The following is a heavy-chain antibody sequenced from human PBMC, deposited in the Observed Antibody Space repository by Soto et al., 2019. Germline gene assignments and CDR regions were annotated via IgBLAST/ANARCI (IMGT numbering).Heavy chain of an antibody. CDR3: ARGVSSGFDY. D-gene: IGHD3-22*01. J-gene: IGHJ4*02. Sequence: SETLSLTCTVSGGSISSGGYYWSWIRQHPGKGLEWIGYIYYSGSTYYNPSLKSRVTISVDTPKNQFSLKLSSVTAADTAVYYCARGVSSGFDYWGQGTLVTVSS. CDR2: IYYSGST. V-gene: IGHV4-31*03. CDR1: GGSISSGGYY.